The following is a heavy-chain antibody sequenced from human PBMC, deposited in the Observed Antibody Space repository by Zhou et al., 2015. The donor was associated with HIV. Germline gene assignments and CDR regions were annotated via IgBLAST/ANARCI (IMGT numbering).Heavy chain of an antibody. Sequence: QVQLVQSGAEVKKPGSSVKVSCKASGGTFSSYAISWVRQAPGQGLEWMGGIIPIFGTANYAQKFQGRVTITADESTSTAYMELSSLRSEDTAVYYCARPGYSSGWIGVAFDIWGQGDNGHRLF. CDR1: GGTFSSYA. V-gene: IGHV1-69*12. CDR3: ARPGYSSGWIGVAFDI. D-gene: IGHD6-19*01. J-gene: IGHJ3*02. CDR2: IIPIFGTA.